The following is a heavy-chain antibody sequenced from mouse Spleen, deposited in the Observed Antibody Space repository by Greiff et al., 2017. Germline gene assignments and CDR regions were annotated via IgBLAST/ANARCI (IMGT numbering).Heavy chain of an antibody. V-gene: IGHV1-82*01. CDR3: ARSNQTAWFAY. J-gene: IGHJ3*01. CDR1: GYAFSSSW. CDR2: IYPGDGDT. Sequence: LQESGPELVKPGASVKISCKASGYAFSSSWMNWVKQRPGKGLEWIGRIYPGDGDTNYNGKFKGKATLTADKSSSTAYMQLSSLTSEDSAVYFCARSNQTAWFAYWGQGTLVTVSA.